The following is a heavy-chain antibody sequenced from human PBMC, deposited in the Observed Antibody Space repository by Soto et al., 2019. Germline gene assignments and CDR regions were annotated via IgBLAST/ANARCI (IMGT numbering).Heavy chain of an antibody. CDR3: AKGTGYYYGSGSYYPTSWDYYYMDV. Sequence: GGSLRLSCAASGFTFDDYAMHWVRQAPGKGLEWVSGISWNSGSIGYADSVKGRFTISRDNAKNSLYLQMNSLRAEDTALYYCAKGTGYYYGSGSYYPTSWDYYYMDVWGKGTTVTVSS. J-gene: IGHJ6*03. D-gene: IGHD3-10*01. CDR2: ISWNSGSI. V-gene: IGHV3-9*01. CDR1: GFTFDDYA.